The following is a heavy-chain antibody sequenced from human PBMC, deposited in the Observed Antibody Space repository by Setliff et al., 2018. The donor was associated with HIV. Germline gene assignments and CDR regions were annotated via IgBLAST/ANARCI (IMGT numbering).Heavy chain of an antibody. D-gene: IGHD1-26*01. J-gene: IGHJ4*02. Sequence: PGGSLRLSCAASGFTFTEYWMHWVRQAPGEGPEWVSRINTEGRTITYANSAKGRFTISRDNARNTVYLQMDSLRVEDTAVYYCAGGPGTTSIDYWAQGTLVTVSS. CDR3: AGGPGTTSIDY. CDR1: GFTFTEYW. V-gene: IGHV3-74*01. CDR2: INTEGRTI.